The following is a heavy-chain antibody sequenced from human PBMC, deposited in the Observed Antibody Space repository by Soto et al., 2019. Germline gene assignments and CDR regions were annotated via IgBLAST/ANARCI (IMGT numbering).Heavy chain of an antibody. D-gene: IGHD3-22*01. J-gene: IGHJ4*02. CDR3: ARGWGYDSTDYYYAY. CDR1: GFTFSDYY. V-gene: IGHV3-11*01. CDR2: ISNSGSSI. Sequence: QVQLVESGGGLVKPGGSLRLSCAASGFTFSDYYMSWIRQAPGKGLEWVSYISNSGSSIYYADSAKGRFTISRDNAKNSLYLQMNSLRPEDTAVYYCARGWGYDSTDYYYAYWGQGTLVIVSS.